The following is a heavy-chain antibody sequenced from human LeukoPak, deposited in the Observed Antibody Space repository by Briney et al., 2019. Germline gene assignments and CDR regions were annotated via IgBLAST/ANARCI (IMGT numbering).Heavy chain of an antibody. CDR3: ARVGGSGKTQKAYYDFLNGYDS. CDR1: GYTFTSYD. J-gene: IGHJ5*01. D-gene: IGHD3-3*01. CDR2: MNPNSGTT. V-gene: IGHV1-8*01. Sequence: AAVKVSCKASGYTFTSYDITWVRQATGQGLEWMGWMNPNSGTTGYAQKFQGRVTMTRNTSISTAYMELSGLRSEDTAVNYCARVGGSGKTQKAYYDFLNGYDSWGQGTLATVSS.